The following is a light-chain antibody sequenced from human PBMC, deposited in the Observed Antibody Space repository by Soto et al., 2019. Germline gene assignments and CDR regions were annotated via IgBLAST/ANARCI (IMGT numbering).Light chain of an antibody. V-gene: IGKV3-20*01. CDR3: QQYNSYSWT. Sequence: EIVLTQSPGTLSLSPGERATLSCRASQSVSSSYLAWYQQKPGQAPRLLIYGASTRATGIPARFSGSGSGTEFTLTINSLQPDDFATYYCQQYNSYSWTFGQGTKVDI. CDR1: QSVSSSY. CDR2: GAS. J-gene: IGKJ1*01.